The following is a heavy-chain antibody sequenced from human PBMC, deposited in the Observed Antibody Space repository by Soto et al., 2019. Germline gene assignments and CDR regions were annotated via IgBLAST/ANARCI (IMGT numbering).Heavy chain of an antibody. CDR1: GTSISSSYW. V-gene: IGHV4-4*02. CDR3: ATVPPRIVVVLAEFPT. CDR2: TYHNGIT. J-gene: IGHJ4*02. Sequence: QVQLKQSGPGLVRPSVTLSLTCRVSGTSISSSYWWALVRQSPGKGLEWIGETYHNGITKYNPSLKRRVSMSIDKSNNPFSLKLTSVTAADTAVYYCATVPPRIVVVLAEFPTWGQGTLVTVSS. D-gene: IGHD2-21*01.